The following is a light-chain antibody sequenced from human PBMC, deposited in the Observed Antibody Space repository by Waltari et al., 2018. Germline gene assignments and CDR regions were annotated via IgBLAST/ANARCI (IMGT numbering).Light chain of an antibody. V-gene: IGLV2-14*01. CDR1: SSDVGGYNH. J-gene: IGLJ2*01. CDR2: EVS. CDR3: SSYTTVSTLVL. Sequence: QSALTQPASVSGSPGQSITISCTGTSSDVGGYNHVSWYQQHPGKAPKLIICEVSNRPSGVSDRFSGSKSDNTASLTISGLQAEDEADYYCSSYTTVSTLVLFGGGTKLTVL.